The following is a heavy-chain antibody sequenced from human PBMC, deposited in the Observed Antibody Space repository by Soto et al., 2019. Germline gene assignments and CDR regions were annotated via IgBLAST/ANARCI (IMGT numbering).Heavy chain of an antibody. CDR1: GFSLSTSGVG. J-gene: IGHJ4*02. Sequence: QITLKESGPTLVKPTQPLTLTCTFSGFSLSTSGVGVGWIRQPPGKALEWLALIYWDDDKRYSPSLKSRLTIPKDTSKNQVVLKMTNMDPVDTASYYCEHSLAASIYGDYVHFNRFASGGQGTLLTVPS. V-gene: IGHV2-5*02. CDR3: EHSLAASIYGDYVHFNRFAS. CDR2: IYWDDDK. D-gene: IGHD4-17*01.